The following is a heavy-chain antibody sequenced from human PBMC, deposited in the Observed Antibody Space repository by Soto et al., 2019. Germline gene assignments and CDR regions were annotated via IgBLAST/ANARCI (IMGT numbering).Heavy chain of an antibody. CDR1: GGSFSCYY. Sequence: SETLSLTCAVYGGSFSCYYWSWIRQPPGKGLEWIGEINHSGSTNYNPSLKSRVTISVDTSKNQFSLKLSSVTAADTAVYYCARGRXYDFWSGYYTYYYGMDVWGQGTTVTVSS. J-gene: IGHJ6*02. D-gene: IGHD3-3*01. CDR2: INHSGST. V-gene: IGHV4-34*01. CDR3: ARGRXYDFWSGYYTYYYGMDV.